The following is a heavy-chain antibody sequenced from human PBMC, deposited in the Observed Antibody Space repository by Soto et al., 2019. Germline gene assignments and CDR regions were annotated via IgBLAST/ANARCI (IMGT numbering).Heavy chain of an antibody. D-gene: IGHD6-19*01. V-gene: IGHV1-18*01. CDR2: ISAYNGNT. Sequence: ASVKVSCKASGYTFTSYGISWVRQAPGQGLEWMGWISAYNGNTNYAQKLQGRVTMTTDTSTSTAYMELRSLRSDDTAVYYCARSHYGIAVAGFDAFDIWGQGTMVTVSS. CDR3: ARSHYGIAVAGFDAFDI. J-gene: IGHJ3*02. CDR1: GYTFTSYG.